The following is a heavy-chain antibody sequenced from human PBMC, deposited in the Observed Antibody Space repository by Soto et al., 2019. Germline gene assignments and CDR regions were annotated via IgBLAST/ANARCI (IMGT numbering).Heavy chain of an antibody. Sequence: QVQLVESGGGVVQPGRSLRLSCAASGFTFSSYGMHWVRQAPGKGLEWVAVISYDGSNKYYADSVKDRFTISRDNSKNTLYLQMNSLRAEDTAVYYCAKALERNYFDYWGQGTLVTVSS. CDR3: AKALERNYFDY. D-gene: IGHD1-1*01. CDR2: ISYDGSNK. CDR1: GFTFSSYG. V-gene: IGHV3-30*18. J-gene: IGHJ4*02.